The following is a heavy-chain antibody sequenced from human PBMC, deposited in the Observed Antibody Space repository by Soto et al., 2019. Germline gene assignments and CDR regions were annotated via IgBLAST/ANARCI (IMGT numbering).Heavy chain of an antibody. CDR3: ASPGVGLATGGEDAFDI. V-gene: IGHV1-46*03. Sequence: VASVKVSCKASGYTFTSYYMHWVRQAPGQGLEWMGIINPSGGSTSYAQKFQGRVTMTRDTSTSTVYMELSSLRSEDTAVYYCASPGVGLATGGEDAFDIWGQGTMVTVSS. D-gene: IGHD3-16*01. CDR2: INPSGGST. J-gene: IGHJ3*02. CDR1: GYTFTSYY.